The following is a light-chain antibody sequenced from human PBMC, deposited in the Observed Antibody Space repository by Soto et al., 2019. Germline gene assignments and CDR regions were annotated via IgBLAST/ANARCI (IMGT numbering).Light chain of an antibody. Sequence: QSALTQPASVSGSPGQSITISCTGTSSDVGCYNYVSWYQQHPGKAPKLMIYEVTNRPSGVSNRFSGSKSGNTASLTISGLQAEDEADYYCSSYTNRSTLAFGTGTKVTVL. CDR2: EVT. V-gene: IGLV2-14*01. CDR1: SSDVGCYNY. CDR3: SSYTNRSTLA. J-gene: IGLJ1*01.